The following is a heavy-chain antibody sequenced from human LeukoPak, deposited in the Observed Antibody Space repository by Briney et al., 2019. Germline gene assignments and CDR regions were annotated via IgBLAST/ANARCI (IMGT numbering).Heavy chain of an antibody. V-gene: IGHV3-7*01. D-gene: IGHD4-23*01. Sequence: GGSLRLSCAASGFTFNSYWRCWVRQAPGKGLEWVANIKQDGNEKYYVDSVKGRFTISRDNAKNSLYLQMNSLRAEDTAVYYCARGRWVEYWGQGTLVTVSS. CDR2: IKQDGNEK. CDR3: ARGRWVEY. CDR1: GFTFNSYW. J-gene: IGHJ4*02.